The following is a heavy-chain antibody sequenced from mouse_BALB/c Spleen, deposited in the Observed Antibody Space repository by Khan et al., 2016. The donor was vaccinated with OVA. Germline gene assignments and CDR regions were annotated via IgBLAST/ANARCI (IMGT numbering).Heavy chain of an antibody. D-gene: IGHD1-2*01. V-gene: IGHV3-2*02. CDR2: ISSSGST. CDR1: GYSITSDYG. Sequence: EVQLQESGPGLVKPSQSLSLTCTVTGYSITSDYGWNWIRQFPGNKLEWMGYISSSGSTNYNPSLKSRISITRDTSKNQFFLQLNSVTTEDTATYYCARTARIKYWGQGTTLTVSS. J-gene: IGHJ2*01. CDR3: ARTARIKY.